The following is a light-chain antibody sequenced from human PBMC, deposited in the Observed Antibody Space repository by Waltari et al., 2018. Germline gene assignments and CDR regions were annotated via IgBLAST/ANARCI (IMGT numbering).Light chain of an antibody. CDR3: CSYAGLGIYV. CDR2: EVT. Sequence: QSGLTQPASVSGSPGQSITVSCTGTSSDGGNYNLVSWYQQYPGKAPKLMVYEVTKRTSGVSDGFSGSKSGNTASLTISGLQSEDEADYYCCSYAGLGIYVFGTGTKVTVL. J-gene: IGLJ1*01. CDR1: SSDGGNYNL. V-gene: IGLV2-23*02.